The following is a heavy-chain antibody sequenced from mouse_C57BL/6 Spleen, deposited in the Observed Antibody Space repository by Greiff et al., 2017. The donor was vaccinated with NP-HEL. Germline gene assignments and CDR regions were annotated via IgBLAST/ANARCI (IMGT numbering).Heavy chain of an antibody. Sequence: VQLQQSGAELVKPGASVKISCKASGYAFSSYWMNWVKQRPGKGLEWIGQIYPGDGDTNYNGKFKGKATLTADTSSSTAYMQLSSLTSEDSAVYICAREGTRGTFDYWGQGTTLTVSS. D-gene: IGHD3-3*01. CDR2: IYPGDGDT. CDR3: AREGTRGTFDY. J-gene: IGHJ2*01. CDR1: GYAFSSYW. V-gene: IGHV1-80*01.